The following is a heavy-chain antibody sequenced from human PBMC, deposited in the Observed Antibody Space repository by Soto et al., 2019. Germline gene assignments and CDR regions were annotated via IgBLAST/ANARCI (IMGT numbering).Heavy chain of an antibody. Sequence: QVQLVQSGAEVKKPRSSVKVSCKASGGTFSSYAISWVRQAPGQGLEWMGGIIPIFGTANYAQKFQGRVTITADESTSTAYMELSSLRSEDTAVYYCAHVIYSSSSPTYYFDYWGQGTLVTVSS. V-gene: IGHV1-69*01. CDR3: AHVIYSSSSPTYYFDY. CDR1: GGTFSSYA. J-gene: IGHJ4*02. CDR2: IIPIFGTA. D-gene: IGHD6-6*01.